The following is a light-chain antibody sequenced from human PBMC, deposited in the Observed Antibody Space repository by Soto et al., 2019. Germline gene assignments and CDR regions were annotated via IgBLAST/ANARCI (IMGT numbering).Light chain of an antibody. CDR1: QGTNSY. V-gene: IGKV1-13*02. CDR2: DAS. Sequence: AIQLTQSPSSLSASVGDRVTITCRASQGTNSYLAWYQQKPGKAPKLLIYDASSLESGVPSRFSGSGSGTEFTLTISSLQPDDFATYYCQQYNSYSTWTFGQGTKVDIK. J-gene: IGKJ1*01. CDR3: QQYNSYSTWT.